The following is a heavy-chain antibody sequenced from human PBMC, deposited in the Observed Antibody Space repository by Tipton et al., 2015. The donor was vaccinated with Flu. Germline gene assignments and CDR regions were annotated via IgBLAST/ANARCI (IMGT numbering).Heavy chain of an antibody. CDR2: INPNNGGT. D-gene: IGHD5-12*01. Sequence: QMQLVQSGAEVKKPGASVKVSCRASGFRFTGYYMHWVRQAPGQGLEWMGWINPNNGGTNYAQKFQGRVTMTRDTSISTAYMELTSLRSDDTAIYYCARDVQYSGYGHDWFGPWGQGTLVTVSS. J-gene: IGHJ5*02. CDR3: ARDVQYSGYGHDWFGP. V-gene: IGHV1-2*02. CDR1: GFRFTGYY.